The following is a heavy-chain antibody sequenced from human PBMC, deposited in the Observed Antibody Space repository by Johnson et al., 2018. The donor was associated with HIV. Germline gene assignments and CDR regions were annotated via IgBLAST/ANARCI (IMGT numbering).Heavy chain of an antibody. CDR1: GFTFSNSA. CDR3: ARDYSNPPHAFDI. D-gene: IGHD4-11*01. J-gene: IGHJ3*02. Sequence: QVQLVESGGGVVQPGRALRLSCAASGFTFSNSAMHWVRQARGKGLDWVAVISYDGDNIYYADSVKGRFTIARDNSKNTRYLQMNSLGAEDTAVYYCARDYSNPPHAFDIWGQGTMVTVSS. V-gene: IGHV3-30*14. CDR2: ISYDGDNI.